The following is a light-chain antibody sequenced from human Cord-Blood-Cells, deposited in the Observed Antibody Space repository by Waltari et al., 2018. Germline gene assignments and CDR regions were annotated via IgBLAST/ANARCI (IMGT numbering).Light chain of an antibody. Sequence: EIVLTQSPAPLSLSPGERATLSCRASQSVSSYLAWYQQKPGQTPRLLIDEASNRATGIPARFSGSGSGTDFTLTISSLEPEDVAVYYCQQRSNWPLTFGGGTKLEIK. CDR1: QSVSSY. J-gene: IGKJ4*01. V-gene: IGKV3-11*01. CDR2: EAS. CDR3: QQRSNWPLT.